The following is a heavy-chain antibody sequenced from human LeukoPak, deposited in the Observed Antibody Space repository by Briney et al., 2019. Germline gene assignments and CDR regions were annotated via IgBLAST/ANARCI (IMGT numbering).Heavy chain of an antibody. D-gene: IGHD4-23*01. Sequence: SVKVSCKASGGTFSSYAISWVRQAPGQGLEWMGGIIPIFGTANYAQKLQGRVTMTTDTSTSTAYMELRSLRSDDTAVYYCARDRRRRTTVVTLDWSDPWGQGTLVTVSS. CDR2: IIPIFGTA. CDR1: GGTFSSYA. CDR3: ARDRRRRTTVVTLDWSDP. V-gene: IGHV1-69*05. J-gene: IGHJ5*02.